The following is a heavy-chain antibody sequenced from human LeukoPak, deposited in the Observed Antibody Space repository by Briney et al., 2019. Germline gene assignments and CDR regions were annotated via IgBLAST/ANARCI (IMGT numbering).Heavy chain of an antibody. CDR3: AGRRSGSGFDY. V-gene: IGHV3-23*01. CDR2: INSGGDKT. Sequence: PGGSLRLSCAASGFTFSSYAMSWVRQAPGKGLEWVSAINSGGDKTAYADAVKGRFTISRDNSKNTLYLQMNSLRVEDTAVYYCAGRRSGSGFDYWGQGTVVAVSS. J-gene: IGHJ4*02. CDR1: GFTFSSYA. D-gene: IGHD1-26*01.